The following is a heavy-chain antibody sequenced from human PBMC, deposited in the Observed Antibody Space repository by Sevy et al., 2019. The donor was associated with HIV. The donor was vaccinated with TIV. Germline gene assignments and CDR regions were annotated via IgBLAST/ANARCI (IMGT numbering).Heavy chain of an antibody. Sequence: GGSLRLSCAASGFTFSSFEMNWVRQTPGKGLEWVSFISSSRSLIYYADSVKGRFTISRDNAKNSLYLQMNSLRAEDTGVYYCTRDLPPSATTVAHFDYWGQGTLVTVSS. CDR1: GFTFSSFE. CDR3: TRDLPPSATTVAHFDY. D-gene: IGHD4-17*01. J-gene: IGHJ4*02. V-gene: IGHV3-48*03. CDR2: ISSSRSLI.